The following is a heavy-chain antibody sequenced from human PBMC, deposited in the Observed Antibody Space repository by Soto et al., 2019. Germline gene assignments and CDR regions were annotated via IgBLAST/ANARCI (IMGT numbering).Heavy chain of an antibody. CDR3: ARHWPTRRVDIGFDY. J-gene: IGHJ4*02. D-gene: IGHD5-12*01. CDR1: GGSISSYY. CDR2: IYYSGST. V-gene: IGHV4-59*08. Sequence: SETLSLTCTVSGGSISSYYWSWIRQPPGKGLEWIGYIYYSGSTDYNPSLKSRVTISVDTSKNQFSLKLSSVTAADTAVYYCARHWPTRRVDIGFDYWGQGTLVTVSS.